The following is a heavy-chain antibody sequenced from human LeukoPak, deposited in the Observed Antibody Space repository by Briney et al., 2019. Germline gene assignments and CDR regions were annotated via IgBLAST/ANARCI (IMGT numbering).Heavy chain of an antibody. D-gene: IGHD2-2*01. V-gene: IGHV1-2*02. Sequence: ASVKVSCKASGYTFTGYYMHWVRQAPGQGLEWMGWINPNSGGTNYAQKFQGRVIMTRDTSISTAYMELSRLRADDTAVYYCARVGYCSSTSCYLGWFDPWGQGTLVTVSS. J-gene: IGHJ5*02. CDR2: INPNSGGT. CDR1: GYTFTGYY. CDR3: ARVGYCSSTSCYLGWFDP.